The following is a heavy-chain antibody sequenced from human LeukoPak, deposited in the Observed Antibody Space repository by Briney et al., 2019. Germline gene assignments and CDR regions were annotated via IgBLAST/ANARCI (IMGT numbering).Heavy chain of an antibody. CDR1: GGSISSGSYY. Sequence: RASQTLSLTCTVSGGSISSGSYYWSWIRQPAGKGLEWIGRIYTSGSINYNPSLKSRVTISVDTSKNQFSLKLSSVTAADTAVYYCARTASHFVRGVIRWFDPWGQGTLVTVSS. J-gene: IGHJ5*02. CDR2: IYTSGSI. D-gene: IGHD3-10*01. V-gene: IGHV4-61*02. CDR3: ARTASHFVRGVIRWFDP.